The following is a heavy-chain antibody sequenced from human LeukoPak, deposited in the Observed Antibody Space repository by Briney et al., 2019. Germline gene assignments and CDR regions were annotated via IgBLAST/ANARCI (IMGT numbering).Heavy chain of an antibody. J-gene: IGHJ4*02. D-gene: IGHD4-23*01. Sequence: PGGSLRLSCAASGFTFSSYAMSWVRQAPGKGLEWVSAISGSGGSTYYADSVKGRFTISRDNAKNSLHLQMNSLRAEDTAVYYCAREVNDYGGNNGGWGQGTLVTVSS. V-gene: IGHV3-23*01. CDR2: ISGSGGST. CDR1: GFTFSSYA. CDR3: AREVNDYGGNNGG.